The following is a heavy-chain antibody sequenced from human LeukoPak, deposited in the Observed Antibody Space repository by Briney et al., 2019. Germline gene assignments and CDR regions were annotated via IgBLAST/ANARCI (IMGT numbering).Heavy chain of an antibody. CDR3: AAEAAYYYDSRDAFDV. CDR2: IVVGSGNT. Sequence: SVKVSCKASGFTFTSSAVQWVRQARGQRLEWIGWIVVGSGNTNYAQKFQERVTITRDMSTSLVYMELSSLRSEDTAVYYCAAEAAYYYDSRDAFDVWGQGTMVTVSS. V-gene: IGHV1-58*01. D-gene: IGHD3-22*01. J-gene: IGHJ3*01. CDR1: GFTFTSSA.